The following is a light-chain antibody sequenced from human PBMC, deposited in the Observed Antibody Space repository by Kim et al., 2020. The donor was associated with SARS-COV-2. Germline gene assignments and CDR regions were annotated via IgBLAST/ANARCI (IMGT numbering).Light chain of an antibody. CDR3: QKYNNWPPLT. J-gene: IGKJ4*01. Sequence: EIVMTQSPATLSVSPGERATLSCRASQSVSSNLAGYQQKPGQAPRLLIYGASTRATGIPARFSGSGSGTEFTLTISSLQSEDFAVYYCQKYNNWPPLTSGGGPRWISN. CDR2: GAS. CDR1: QSVSSN. V-gene: IGKV3-15*01.